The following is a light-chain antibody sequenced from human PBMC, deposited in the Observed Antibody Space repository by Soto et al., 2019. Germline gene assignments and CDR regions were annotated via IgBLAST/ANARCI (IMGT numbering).Light chain of an antibody. V-gene: IGKV1-33*01. J-gene: IGKJ5*01. CDR3: QQYDNLPLT. CDR1: QDISNY. CDR2: DAS. Sequence: DIQMTQSPSSLSASVGDRVTITCQARQDISNYLNWYQQKPGKAPQLLIYDASNLETGVPSRFSGSGSGTDFTFTISSLQPEDIATYYCQQYDNLPLTFGHGTRLEIK.